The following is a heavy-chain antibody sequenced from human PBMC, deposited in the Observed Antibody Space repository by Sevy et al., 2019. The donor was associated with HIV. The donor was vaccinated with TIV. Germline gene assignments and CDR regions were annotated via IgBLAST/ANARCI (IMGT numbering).Heavy chain of an antibody. Sequence: SETLSLTCAVSGGSFKSDGYAWSWIRQAPGKSLVWIGYIYHTGSTFYNPSLESRVTISADRSKNQLSLRLRSVTAADTAVYYCARHSGQRLVNYYFDLWGRGTLVTVSS. CDR2: IYHTGST. V-gene: IGHV4-30-2*01. D-gene: IGHD6-19*01. CDR3: ARHSGQRLVNYYFDL. J-gene: IGHJ2*01. CDR1: GGSFKSDGYA.